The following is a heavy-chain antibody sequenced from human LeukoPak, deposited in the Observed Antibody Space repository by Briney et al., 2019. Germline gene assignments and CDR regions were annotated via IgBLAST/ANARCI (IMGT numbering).Heavy chain of an antibody. CDR2: ISSDGNNN. CDR3: VKGLVQTTMSYSVDY. J-gene: IGHJ4*02. D-gene: IGHD1-1*01. V-gene: IGHV3-30*18. CDR1: GFTFTNYA. Sequence: TGGSLRLSCAASGFTFTNYALHWVRQTPVKGLEWITLISSDGNNNVYADSVKGRFTISRDNSRNTLYLQVNSLRAEDTAVYYCVKGLVQTTMSYSVDYWGQGALVTVSS.